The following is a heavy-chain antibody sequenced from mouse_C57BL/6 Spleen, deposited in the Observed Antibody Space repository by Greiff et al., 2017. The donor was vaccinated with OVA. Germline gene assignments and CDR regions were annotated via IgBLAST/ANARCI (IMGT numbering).Heavy chain of an antibody. D-gene: IGHD2-3*01. CDR2: IDPSDSYT. V-gene: IGHV1-69*01. CDR1: GYTFTSYW. CDR3: ALSYDGYYFDY. Sequence: QVQLKQPGAELVMPGASVKLSCKASGYTFTSYWMHWVKQRPGQGLEWIGEIDPSDSYTNYNQKFKGKSTLTVDKSSSTAYMQLSSLTSEDSAVYYCALSYDGYYFDYWGQGTTLTVSS. J-gene: IGHJ2*01.